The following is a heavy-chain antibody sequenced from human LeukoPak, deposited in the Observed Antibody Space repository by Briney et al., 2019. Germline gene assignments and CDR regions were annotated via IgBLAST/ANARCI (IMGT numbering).Heavy chain of an antibody. Sequence: GGSLRLSCAASGFTFSNDAMSWVRQAPGKGLEWVSSISGSGGGTYYADSVKGRFTISRDNSKNTLYLQMNSLRAEDTAVYYSADGRGFRVYDAFDTWGQGTLVTVSS. V-gene: IGHV3-23*01. D-gene: IGHD5/OR15-5a*01. CDR1: GFTFSNDA. CDR3: ADGRGFRVYDAFDT. CDR2: ISGSGGGT. J-gene: IGHJ4*02.